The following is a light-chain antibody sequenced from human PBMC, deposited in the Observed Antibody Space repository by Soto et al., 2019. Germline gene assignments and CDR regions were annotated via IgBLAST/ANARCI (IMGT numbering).Light chain of an antibody. CDR2: GAS. J-gene: IGKJ2*01. Sequence: EIVMTQSPATLSVSPGERGTLSCRASQSVSINLAWYQQKPGQAPRLLIYGASTRATGIPARFSGSGSGTEFTLTISSLQSEDFALYYCQQYNNWPPYTFGQGTKLEIK. CDR3: QQYNNWPPYT. V-gene: IGKV3-15*01. CDR1: QSVSIN.